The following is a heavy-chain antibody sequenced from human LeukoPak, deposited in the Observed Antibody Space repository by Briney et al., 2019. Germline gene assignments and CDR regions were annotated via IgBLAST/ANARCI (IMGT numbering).Heavy chain of an antibody. J-gene: IGHJ4*02. V-gene: IGHV3-30*18. D-gene: IGHD5-18*01. CDR2: ISYDGSNK. CDR1: GFTFSSYG. CDR3: AKDRYGYFDY. Sequence: GGSLRLSCAASGFTFSSYGMHWVRQAPGKGLEWVAVISYDGSNKYYADSVKGRFTISRDNSKNTLYLQMNSLRAEDTAVYYCAKDRYGYFDYWGQGTLVTVSS.